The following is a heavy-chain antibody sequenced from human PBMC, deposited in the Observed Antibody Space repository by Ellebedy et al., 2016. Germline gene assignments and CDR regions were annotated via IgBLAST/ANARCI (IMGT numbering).Heavy chain of an antibody. CDR2: FDPEDGEA. CDR1: GYTLTELS. Sequence: ASVKVSXKVSGYTLTELSMHWVRQAPGKGLEWMGGFDPEDGEAIYAQKFQGRVTMTEDTSTDTAYMELSSLSSEDTAVYYCATVITMVRGGNWFDPWGQGTLVTVSS. V-gene: IGHV1-24*01. D-gene: IGHD3-10*01. J-gene: IGHJ5*02. CDR3: ATVITMVRGGNWFDP.